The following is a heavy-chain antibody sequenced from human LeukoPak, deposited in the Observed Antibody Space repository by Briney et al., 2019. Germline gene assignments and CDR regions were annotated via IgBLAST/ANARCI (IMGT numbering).Heavy chain of an antibody. V-gene: IGHV3-73*01. CDR3: TRGDTPGELLAFDI. J-gene: IGHJ3*02. CDR1: EFTFSGSA. CDR2: IRSKANSYAT. Sequence: GGSLRLSCAASEFTFSGSAMHWVRQASGKGQEWVGRIRSKANSYATAYAASVKGRFTIPRDDSKNTAYLQMNSLKTEDTAVYYCTRGDTPGELLAFDIWGQGTMVTVSS. D-gene: IGHD1-26*01.